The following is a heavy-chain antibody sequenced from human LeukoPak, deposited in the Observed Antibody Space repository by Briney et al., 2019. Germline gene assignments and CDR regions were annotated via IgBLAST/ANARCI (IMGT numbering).Heavy chain of an antibody. V-gene: IGHV4-59*01. Sequence: SETLSLTCSVSGGSISSYYWSWIRQPPGKGLEWIGYIYYSGSTNYNPSLKSRVTISVDTSKNQFSLKLSSVTAADTAVYYCARIGNGYFDYWGQGTLVTVSS. CDR1: GGSISSYY. D-gene: IGHD4-23*01. J-gene: IGHJ4*02. CDR3: ARIGNGYFDY. CDR2: IYYSGST.